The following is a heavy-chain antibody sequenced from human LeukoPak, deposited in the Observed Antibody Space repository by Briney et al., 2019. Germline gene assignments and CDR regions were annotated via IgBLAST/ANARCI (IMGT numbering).Heavy chain of an antibody. CDR1: GGTFSSYA. V-gene: IGHV1-69*05. CDR2: IIPIFGTA. J-gene: IGHJ4*02. CDR3: ARVRGDYFDY. D-gene: IGHD3-10*01. Sequence: SVKVSCKASGGTFSSYAISWVRQAPGQGLEWMGGIIPIFGTANYAQKFQGRVTMTRDTSTSTVYMELSSLRSEDTAVYYCARVRGDYFDYWGQGTLVTVFS.